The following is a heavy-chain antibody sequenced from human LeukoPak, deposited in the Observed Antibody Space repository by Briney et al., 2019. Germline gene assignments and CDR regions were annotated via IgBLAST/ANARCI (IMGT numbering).Heavy chain of an antibody. CDR3: VGGDYAQY. CDR1: GFTFSTYW. V-gene: IGHV3-7*05. J-gene: IGHJ4*02. D-gene: IGHD4-17*01. CDR2: INPDGIQK. Sequence: GGSLGLSCIVSGFTFSTYWVGWVRPAPGEGREWVANINPDGIQKYYVDSLRGRFTISRDNANKSLYLQLNSLRAEDTAVYYCVGGDYAQYGGQGTLVTVSS.